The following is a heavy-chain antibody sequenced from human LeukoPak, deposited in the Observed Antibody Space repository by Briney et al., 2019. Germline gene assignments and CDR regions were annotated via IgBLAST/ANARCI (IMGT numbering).Heavy chain of an antibody. CDR3: ARVASYCSSTSCYGNWFDP. CDR1: GGSISSSNW. D-gene: IGHD2-2*01. V-gene: IGHV4-4*02. CDR2: IYHSGST. Sequence: PSETLSLTCAVSGGSISSSNWWSWVRQPPGKGLEWIGEIYHSGSTNYNPSLKSRVTISVDKSKNQFSLKLSSVTAADTAVYYCARVASYCSSTSCYGNWFDPWGQGTLVTVSS. J-gene: IGHJ5*02.